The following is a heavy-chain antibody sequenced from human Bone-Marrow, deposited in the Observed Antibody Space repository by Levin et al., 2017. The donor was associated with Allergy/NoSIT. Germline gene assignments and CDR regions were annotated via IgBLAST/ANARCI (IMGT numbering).Heavy chain of an antibody. Sequence: GESLKISCGISGFTFSDYWMSWVRQAPGKGLEWVANINHDGSEKYYVDSVKGRFTISRDNAKNSLYLQMNSLRAGDTAVYYCARDRGADLFDFWGQGTLVTVSS. V-gene: IGHV3-7*01. D-gene: IGHD3-10*01. J-gene: IGHJ4*02. CDR3: ARDRGADLFDF. CDR1: GFTFSDYW. CDR2: INHDGSEK.